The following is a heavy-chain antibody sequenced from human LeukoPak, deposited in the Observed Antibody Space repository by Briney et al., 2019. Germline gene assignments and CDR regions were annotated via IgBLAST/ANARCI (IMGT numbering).Heavy chain of an antibody. CDR1: GFTFDDYA. V-gene: IGHV3-9*01. Sequence: GGSLRLSCAASGFTFDDYAMPWVRQAPGKGLEWVSGISWNSGSIGYADSVKGRFTISRDNAKNSLYLQMNSLRAEDTALYYCAKDLKSGTDYWGQGTLVTVSS. CDR3: AKDLKSGTDY. D-gene: IGHD1-14*01. J-gene: IGHJ4*02. CDR2: ISWNSGSI.